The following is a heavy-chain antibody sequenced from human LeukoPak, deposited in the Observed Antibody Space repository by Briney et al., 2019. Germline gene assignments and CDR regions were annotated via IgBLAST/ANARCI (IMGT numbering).Heavy chain of an antibody. CDR1: GFTFSSYE. J-gene: IGHJ6*04. V-gene: IGHV3-48*03. D-gene: IGHD2-2*01. Sequence: GGSLRLSCAASGFTFSSYEMNWVRQAPGKGLEWVSYISSSGSTIYYADSAKGRFTISRDNAKNSLYLQMNSLRAEDTAVYYCARALVVPAPRYYYGMDVWGKGTTVTVSS. CDR2: ISSSGSTI. CDR3: ARALVVPAPRYYYGMDV.